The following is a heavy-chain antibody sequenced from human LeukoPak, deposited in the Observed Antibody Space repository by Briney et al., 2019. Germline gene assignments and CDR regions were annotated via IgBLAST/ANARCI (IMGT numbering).Heavy chain of an antibody. CDR2: ISGSGGST. Sequence: GSLRLSCAASGFTFSSYAMSWVRQAPGKGLEWVSAISGSGGSTYYADSVKGRFTISRDNSKNTLYLQMNSLGAEDTAVYYCANEATIFGVVMPDYWGQGTLVTVSS. CDR3: ANEATIFGVVMPDY. J-gene: IGHJ4*02. V-gene: IGHV3-23*01. D-gene: IGHD3-3*01. CDR1: GFTFSSYA.